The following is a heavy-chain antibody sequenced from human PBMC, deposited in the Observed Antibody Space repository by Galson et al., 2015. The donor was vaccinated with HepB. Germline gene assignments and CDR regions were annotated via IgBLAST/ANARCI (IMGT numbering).Heavy chain of an antibody. CDR2: AYHSGGT. J-gene: IGHJ4*02. CDR3: ARAKEGRGYFDY. CDR1: GDSISNDRW. V-gene: IGHV4-4*02. D-gene: IGHD3-10*01. Sequence: SETLSLTCAVSGDSISNDRWWSWVRQPPGEGLEWIGEAYHSGGTNYRPALKSRVTISVDKSKNQFSLKLTSVTAADTAVYYCARAKEGRGYFDYWGQGTLGTFAS.